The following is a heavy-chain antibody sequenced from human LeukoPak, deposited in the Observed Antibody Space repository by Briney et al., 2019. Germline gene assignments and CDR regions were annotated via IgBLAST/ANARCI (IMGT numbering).Heavy chain of an antibody. Sequence: GGSLRLSCAASGFTFSSYSMNWVRQAPGKGLEWVSSISSSSSYIYYADSVKGRFTISRDNAKNSLYLQMNSLRAEDTAVYYCAKDSIAAVRWDWFDPWGQGTLVTVSS. D-gene: IGHD6-13*01. CDR2: ISSSSSYI. CDR3: AKDSIAAVRWDWFDP. J-gene: IGHJ5*02. CDR1: GFTFSSYS. V-gene: IGHV3-21*04.